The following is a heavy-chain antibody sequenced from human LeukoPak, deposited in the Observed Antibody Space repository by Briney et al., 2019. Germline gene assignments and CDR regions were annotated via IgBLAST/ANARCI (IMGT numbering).Heavy chain of an antibody. CDR1: GFTFNNFI. CDR2: ISSSSSYI. V-gene: IGHV3-21*01. D-gene: IGHD6-13*01. CDR3: ARDSAAVTSAFDI. Sequence: GGSLRLSCAASGFTFNNFIMTWVRQAPGKGLEWVSSISSSSSYIYYADSVKGRFTISRDNAKNSLYLQMNSLRAEDTAVYYCARDSAAVTSAFDIWGQGTMVTVSS. J-gene: IGHJ3*02.